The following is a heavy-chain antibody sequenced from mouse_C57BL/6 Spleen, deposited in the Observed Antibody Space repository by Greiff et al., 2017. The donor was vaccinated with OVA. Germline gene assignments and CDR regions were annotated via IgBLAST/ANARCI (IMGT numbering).Heavy chain of an antibody. Sequence: VQLQQSGAELVKPGASVKLSCKASGYTFTEYTIHWVQQRSGQGLEWIGWFYPGSGSIKYNEKFKDKATLTADRSSSTIYMELSRLTSEDSAVYFCAIHETRDSNFAYWGQGTLVTVSA. CDR2: FYPGSGSI. CDR1: GYTFTEYT. CDR3: AIHETRDSNFAY. V-gene: IGHV1-62-2*01. J-gene: IGHJ3*01.